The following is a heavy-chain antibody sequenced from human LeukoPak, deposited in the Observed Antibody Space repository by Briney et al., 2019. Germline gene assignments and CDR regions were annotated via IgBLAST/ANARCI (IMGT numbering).Heavy chain of an antibody. CDR1: GFIFSDYY. D-gene: IGHD3-10*01. V-gene: IGHV3-11*01. CDR3: ARDTDSGENRAYVMDV. J-gene: IGHJ6*02. Sequence: GGSLRLSCAASGFIFSDYYMSWTRQAPGKGLEWVSYISSSGSTIYYADSVKGRFTISRDNAKNSLYLQMNSLRAEDTAVYYCARDTDSGENRAYVMDVWAKGPRSPSP. CDR2: ISSSGSTI.